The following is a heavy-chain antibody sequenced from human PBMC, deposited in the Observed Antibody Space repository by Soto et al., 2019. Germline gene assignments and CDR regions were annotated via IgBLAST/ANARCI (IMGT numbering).Heavy chain of an antibody. Sequence: SETLSLTCAVYGGSFSGYYWSWIRQPPGKGLEWIGEINHSGSTNYNPSLKSRVTISVDTSKNQFSLKLSSVTAADTAVYYCAASIVVVPYGMDVWGQGTTVTVSP. CDR3: AASIVVVPYGMDV. V-gene: IGHV4-34*01. D-gene: IGHD2-2*01. CDR2: INHSGST. J-gene: IGHJ6*01. CDR1: GGSFSGYY.